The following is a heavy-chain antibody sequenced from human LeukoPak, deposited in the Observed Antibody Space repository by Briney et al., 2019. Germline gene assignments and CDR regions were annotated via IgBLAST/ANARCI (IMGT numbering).Heavy chain of an antibody. CDR2: ISHRGRT. J-gene: IGHJ4*02. CDR3: ARVPLRFLEPFDY. V-gene: IGHV4-34*01. D-gene: IGHD3-3*01. Sequence: SETLSLTCAVYGGSVSGYYWSWIRQPPEKGLEGIGEISHRGRTHYTPSLQSRVTMSVDTSKNQFALNLNSVTAADTAVYYCARVPLRFLEPFDYWGQGILVTVSS. CDR1: GGSVSGYY.